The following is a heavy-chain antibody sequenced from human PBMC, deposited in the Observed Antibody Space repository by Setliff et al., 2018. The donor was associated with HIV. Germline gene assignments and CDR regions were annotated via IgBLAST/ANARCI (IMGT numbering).Heavy chain of an antibody. Sequence: SCTVSGGSISSGDYFWSWIRQPPGKGLEWIGYIYYSGSTYYNPSLKSRVTISVDTSKNQFSLKLSSVTAADTAVYYCARAGGSGSYYWFDPWGQGTLVTVSS. CDR1: GGSISSGDYF. D-gene: IGHD3-10*01. J-gene: IGHJ5*02. CDR3: ARAGGSGSYYWFDP. CDR2: IYYSGST. V-gene: IGHV4-30-4*08.